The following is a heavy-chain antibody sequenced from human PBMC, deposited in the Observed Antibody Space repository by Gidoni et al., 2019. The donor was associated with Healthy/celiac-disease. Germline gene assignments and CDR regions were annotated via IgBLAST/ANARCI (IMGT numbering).Heavy chain of an antibody. J-gene: IGHJ4*02. CDR2: MSWNSGSI. V-gene: IGHV3-9*01. CDR1: GFTFDDYA. Sequence: EVQLVESGGGVVQPGRSLRLSCAASGFTFDDYAMHWVRQAPGKGLEWVSGMSWNSGSIGYADSVKGRFTISRDNAKNSLYLQMNSLRAEDTALYYCAKDKWGSLPGYYFDYWGQGTLVTVSS. CDR3: AKDKWGSLPGYYFDY. D-gene: IGHD1-26*01.